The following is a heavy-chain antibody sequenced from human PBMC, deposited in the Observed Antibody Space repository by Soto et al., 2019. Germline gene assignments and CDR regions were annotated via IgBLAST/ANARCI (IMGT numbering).Heavy chain of an antibody. CDR2: ITGSGAIT. CDR3: ARDVGETTSMYYGLVV. D-gene: IGHD3-16*01. V-gene: IGHV3-23*01. Sequence: EAQLLESGGGLLQPGGSLRLSCAASGFTFSSYAMSWVRLAPGKGLECVSGITGSGAITYYTDSVKGRFTISRDNFKNTLYLQMHSLRDEDTAVYYCARDVGETTSMYYGLVVWGLGTTVTVSS. CDR1: GFTFSSYA. J-gene: IGHJ6*02.